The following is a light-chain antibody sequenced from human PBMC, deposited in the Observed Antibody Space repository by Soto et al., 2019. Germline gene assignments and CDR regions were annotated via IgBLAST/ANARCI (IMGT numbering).Light chain of an antibody. CDR3: QQYNNLPWT. V-gene: IGKV3-15*01. CDR2: GAS. J-gene: IGKJ1*01. CDR1: QSVSSN. Sequence: EIVLTQSPGTLSLSPGERVTLSCRASQSVSSNLAWYQQKPGQAPRLLIYGASTRVTGIPARFSGSGSGTEFTLTISSLQSEDFAVYYCQQYNNLPWTFGQGTKVDIK.